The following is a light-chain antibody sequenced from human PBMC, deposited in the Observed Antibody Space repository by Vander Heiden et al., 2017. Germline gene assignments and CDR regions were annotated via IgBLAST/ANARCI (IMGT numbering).Light chain of an antibody. Sequence: DIVMTQSPDSLPVSLGERATINCKSSQSVLYISNNKNYLAWYQQRPGQPPKLLIYWASTRESGVPDRFSGSGSGTDFTLTISSLQAEDVAVYYCQQFYSTPTFGQGTRVEIQ. V-gene: IGKV4-1*01. CDR2: WAS. J-gene: IGKJ1*01. CDR3: QQFYSTPT. CDR1: QSVLYISNNKNY.